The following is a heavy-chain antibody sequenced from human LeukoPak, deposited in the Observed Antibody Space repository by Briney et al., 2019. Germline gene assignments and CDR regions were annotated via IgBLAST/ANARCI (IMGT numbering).Heavy chain of an antibody. CDR1: GYTFTSYG. V-gene: IGHV1-18*01. CDR2: ISAYNGNT. J-gene: IGHJ4*02. D-gene: IGHD1-26*01. CDR3: ARDKWDSGSHGFDY. Sequence: ASVKVTCKSSGYTFTSYGISWVRQAPGHGLEWMGLISAYNGNTNYAQKLQGRVSMTTDTSTSTACMELRSLRTDDTAVYYCARDKWDSGSHGFDYWGQGTLVTVSS.